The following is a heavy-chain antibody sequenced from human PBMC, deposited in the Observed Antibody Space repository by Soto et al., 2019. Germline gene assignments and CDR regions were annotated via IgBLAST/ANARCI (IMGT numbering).Heavy chain of an antibody. CDR3: ARENLRWFDP. CDR2: IYHSGTT. J-gene: IGHJ5*02. Sequence: NPSETLSLTCTVSGVSINSYYWSWIRQPPGKGLEWIGYIYHSGTTSYNPSLESRVTISIDTSKKQVSLKLTSVTAADTAVYYCARENLRWFDPWGQGTLVTVSS. CDR1: GVSINSYY. V-gene: IGHV4-59*01.